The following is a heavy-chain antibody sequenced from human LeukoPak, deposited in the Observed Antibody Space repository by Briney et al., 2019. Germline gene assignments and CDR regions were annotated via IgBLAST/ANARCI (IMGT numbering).Heavy chain of an antibody. V-gene: IGHV4-39*01. CDR1: GGSISSSSYY. CDR2: IYYSGST. Sequence: SETLSLTCTVSGGSISSSSYYWGWIRQPPGKGLEWIGSIYYSGSTYYNPSLKSRVTISVDTSKNQFSLKLSSVTAADPAVYYCARHGGYKQQLPFDYWGQGTLVTVSS. J-gene: IGHJ4*02. D-gene: IGHD6-13*01. CDR3: ARHGGYKQQLPFDY.